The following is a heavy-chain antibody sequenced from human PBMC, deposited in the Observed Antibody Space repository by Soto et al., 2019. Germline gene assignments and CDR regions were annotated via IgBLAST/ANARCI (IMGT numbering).Heavy chain of an antibody. J-gene: IGHJ4*01. Sequence: SQTLSLTCAITGDSVSSNSAGWSWVRQSPSRGLEWLGRTYYRSKWYYEYAVSVRGRITINPDTSKNQYSLQLNSVTPEDTAVYFCARWEKYSGRIFEYWGQGTLVTVS. D-gene: IGHD1-26*01. CDR2: TYYRSKWYY. CDR1: GDSVSSNSAG. V-gene: IGHV6-1*01. CDR3: ARWEKYSGRIFEY.